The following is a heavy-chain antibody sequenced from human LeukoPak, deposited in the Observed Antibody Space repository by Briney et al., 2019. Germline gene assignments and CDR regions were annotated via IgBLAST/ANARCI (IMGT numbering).Heavy chain of an antibody. CDR3: ARDSPTYDFWSGSGAFDI. CDR1: GYSISSGYY. D-gene: IGHD3-3*01. Sequence: SETLSLTCTVSGYSISSGYYWGWIRQPPGKGLEWIGSIYHSGSTYYNPSLKSRVTISVDTSKNQFSLKLSSVTAADTAVYYCARDSPTYDFWSGSGAFDIWGQGTMVTVSS. CDR2: IYHSGST. V-gene: IGHV4-38-2*02. J-gene: IGHJ3*02.